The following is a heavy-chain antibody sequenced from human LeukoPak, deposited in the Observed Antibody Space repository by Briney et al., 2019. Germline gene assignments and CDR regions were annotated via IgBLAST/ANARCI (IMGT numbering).Heavy chain of an antibody. D-gene: IGHD3-22*01. CDR3: ARAQPMIVVHDAFDI. Sequence: GGSLRLSCAASGFTFSSYSMNWVRQAPGKGLEWVSYISSSSSTIYYADSVKGRFTISRDNAKNSLYLQMNSLRAEDTAVYHCARAQPMIVVHDAFDIWGQGTMVTVSS. CDR1: GFTFSSYS. J-gene: IGHJ3*02. V-gene: IGHV3-48*01. CDR2: ISSSSSTI.